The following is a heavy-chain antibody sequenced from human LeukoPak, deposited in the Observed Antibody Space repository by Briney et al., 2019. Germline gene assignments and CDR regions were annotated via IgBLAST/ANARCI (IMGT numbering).Heavy chain of an antibody. V-gene: IGHV1-18*01. CDR3: ARVAFSKYHYYMDV. CDR1: GYSFNTFG. D-gene: IGHD4-11*01. J-gene: IGHJ6*03. Sequence: GASVKVSCRASGYSFNTFGITWVRQVPGQGREWIGWISAYDGITKYVERLQGRVTVTRDTSASTAYVELTSLRSDDTAVYYCARVAFSKYHYYMDVWGKGTKVTVSS. CDR2: ISAYDGIT.